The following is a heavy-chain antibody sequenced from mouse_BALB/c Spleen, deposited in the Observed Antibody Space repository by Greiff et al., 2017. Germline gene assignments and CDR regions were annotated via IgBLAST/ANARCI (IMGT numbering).Heavy chain of an antibody. J-gene: IGHJ4*01. V-gene: IGHV5-4*02. CDR3: ARQTGTGAMDY. D-gene: IGHD4-1*01. Sequence: EVQLVESGGGLVKPGGSLKLSCAASGFTFSDYYMYWVRQTPEKRLEWVATISDGGSYTYYPDTMERRFIISRDNTKKTLYLQMSSLRSEDTALYYGARQTGTGAMDYWGQGTSVTVSS. CDR1: GFTFSDYY. CDR2: ISDGGSYT.